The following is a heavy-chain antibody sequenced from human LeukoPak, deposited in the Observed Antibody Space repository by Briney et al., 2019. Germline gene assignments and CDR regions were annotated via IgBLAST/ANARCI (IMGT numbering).Heavy chain of an antibody. CDR1: GGTFSSYA. CDR2: IIPIFGTA. V-gene: IGHV1-69*01. Sequence: SVKVSCKASGGTFSSYAISWVRQAPGQGLEWMGGIIPIFGTANYAQKFQGRVTITADESTSTAYMELSSLRSEDTAVYYCATRTLLYSGSFQLGSFDYWGQGTLVTVSS. J-gene: IGHJ4*02. CDR3: ATRTLLYSGSFQLGSFDY. D-gene: IGHD1-26*01.